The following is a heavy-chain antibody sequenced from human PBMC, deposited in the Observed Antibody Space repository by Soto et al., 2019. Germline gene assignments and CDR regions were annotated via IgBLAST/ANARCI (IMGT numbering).Heavy chain of an antibody. CDR1: GSSVSRSRYY. CDR3: ALFNVHQLAHDY. V-gene: IGHV4-39*07. J-gene: IGHJ4*02. D-gene: IGHD2-2*01. Sequence: PSEALSPTCPISGSSVSRSRYYWGWLRQPPGKGLEWIGEINHSGSTNYNPSLKSRVTISVDTSKNQFSLKLSSVTAADTAVYYCALFNVHQLAHDYWGQGTLVTVSS. CDR2: INHSGST.